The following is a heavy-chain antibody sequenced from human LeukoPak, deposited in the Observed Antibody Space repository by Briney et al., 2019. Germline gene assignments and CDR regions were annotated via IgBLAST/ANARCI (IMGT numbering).Heavy chain of an antibody. V-gene: IGHV3-74*01. CDR3: VKDNPLDY. Sequence: PGGSLRLSCAASGFTSSSYWMHWVRQAPGKGLVWVSRINSDGSSTSYADSVKGRFTISRDNSKNTLYLHINSLRPEDTALYYCVKDNPLDYWGQGTLVIVSS. D-gene: IGHD1-14*01. CDR1: GFTSSSYW. J-gene: IGHJ4*02. CDR2: INSDGSST.